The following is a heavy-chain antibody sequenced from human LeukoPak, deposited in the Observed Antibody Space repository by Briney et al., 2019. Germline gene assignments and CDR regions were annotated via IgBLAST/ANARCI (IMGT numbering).Heavy chain of an antibody. CDR3: ARHLGRTTNFDY. V-gene: IGHV4-39*01. J-gene: IGHJ4*02. CDR2: IYYSGST. CDR1: GGSISSSSYY. D-gene: IGHD1-1*01. Sequence: PSETLSLTCTVSGGSISSSSYYWGWIRQPPGKGLEWIGSIYYSGSTYYNPSLKSRVTISVDTSKNQFSLKLSSVTAADTAVYYCARHLGRTTNFDYWGQGTLVTVSS.